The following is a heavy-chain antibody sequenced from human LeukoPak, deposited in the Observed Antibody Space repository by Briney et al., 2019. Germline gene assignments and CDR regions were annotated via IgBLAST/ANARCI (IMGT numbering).Heavy chain of an antibody. D-gene: IGHD6-13*01. CDR2: ISGSGGST. V-gene: IGHV3-23*01. Sequence: PGGSLRLSCAASGFTFSSYAMSWVRQAPGKGLEWVSAISGSGGSTYYADSVKGRFTISRDNSKNTLYLQMNSLRAKDTAVYYCAKVGMVYSSSPFDYWGQGTLVTVSS. CDR1: GFTFSSYA. CDR3: AKVGMVYSSSPFDY. J-gene: IGHJ4*02.